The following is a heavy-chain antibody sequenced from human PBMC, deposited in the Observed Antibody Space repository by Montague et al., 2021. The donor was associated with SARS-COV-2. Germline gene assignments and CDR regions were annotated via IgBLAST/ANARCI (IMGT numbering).Heavy chain of an antibody. CDR1: GFTFSSYS. CDR3: ARDMYCGILTGYFGY. V-gene: IGHV3-21*01. CDR2: ISSSSSYI. J-gene: IGHJ4*02. D-gene: IGHD3-9*01. Sequence: SLRLSCAASGFTFSSYSMNWVRQAPGKGLEWVSFISSSSSYIYYADSVKGRFTISRDNAKNSLYLQMNSLRAEDTAVYYCARDMYCGILTGYFGYWGQGTLVTVSS.